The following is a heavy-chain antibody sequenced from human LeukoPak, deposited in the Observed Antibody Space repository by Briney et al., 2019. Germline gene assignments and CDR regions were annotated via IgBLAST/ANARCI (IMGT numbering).Heavy chain of an antibody. V-gene: IGHV4-59*08. CDR2: IYYSGST. Sequence: SETLSLTCTVSGGSISSYYWSWIRQPPGKGLEWIGYIYYSGSTNYNPSLKSRVTISVDTSKNQFSLRLTSVTAADTAVYYCARQTGSGLFTLPGGQGTLVTVSS. CDR1: GGSISSYY. J-gene: IGHJ4*02. D-gene: IGHD3-10*01. CDR3: ARQTGSGLFTLP.